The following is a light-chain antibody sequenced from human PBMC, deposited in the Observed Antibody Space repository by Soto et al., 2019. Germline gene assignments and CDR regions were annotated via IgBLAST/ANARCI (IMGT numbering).Light chain of an antibody. CDR1: QSVRNSY. Sequence: EMVLTQSPGTLSLSPGERATLFCRASQSVRNSYLAWYQQKPGQAPRLLIYGASGRATGTPDRFSGSGSGTDFTLTISRLEPEDFAVYYCQQYGSSPYTFGQGTKLEI. CDR3: QQYGSSPYT. J-gene: IGKJ2*01. CDR2: GAS. V-gene: IGKV3-20*01.